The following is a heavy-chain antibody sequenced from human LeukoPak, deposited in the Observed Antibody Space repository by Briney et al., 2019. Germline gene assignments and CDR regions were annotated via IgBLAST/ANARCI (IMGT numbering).Heavy chain of an antibody. J-gene: IGHJ5*02. Sequence: GGSLRLFCAASGFTLSNYDMNWVRQAPGKGLERVSSISTSSRYIYYKDSVRGRFTISRDDAKNSLYLEMNSLRAEDTAVYYCARADCSSSTCYLRRSWFDPWGQGTLVTVSS. D-gene: IGHD2-2*01. CDR2: ISTSSRYI. V-gene: IGHV3-21*01. CDR1: GFTLSNYD. CDR3: ARADCSSSTCYLRRSWFDP.